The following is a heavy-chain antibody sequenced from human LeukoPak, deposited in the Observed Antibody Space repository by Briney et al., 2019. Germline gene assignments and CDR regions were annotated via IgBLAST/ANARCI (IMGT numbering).Heavy chain of an antibody. Sequence: GGSLRLSCEASGFTFSSYAMTWVRQAPGKGLEWVSVISGSYGSTYYADSVKGRFTISRDNSKNTLYLQMNSLRAEDTAVYYCAHISPAGGLGDLSGYFDYWGQGTLVTVSS. CDR1: GFTFSSYA. D-gene: IGHD3-10*01. J-gene: IGHJ4*02. CDR2: ISGSYGST. CDR3: AHISPAGGLGDLSGYFDY. V-gene: IGHV3-23*01.